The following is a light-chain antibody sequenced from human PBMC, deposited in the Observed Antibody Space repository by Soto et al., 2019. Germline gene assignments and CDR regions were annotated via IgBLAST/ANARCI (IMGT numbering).Light chain of an antibody. Sequence: EIELTQSPGTLSLSPGERATLSCRASQSVSSNYLAWYQQKPGQAPRLLIYGASNRATGIPDRLSGSGSGTDFTLTISRLESEDFAVYYCQQYGSSKTFGQGTKV. J-gene: IGKJ1*01. CDR2: GAS. V-gene: IGKV3-20*01. CDR3: QQYGSSKT. CDR1: QSVSSNY.